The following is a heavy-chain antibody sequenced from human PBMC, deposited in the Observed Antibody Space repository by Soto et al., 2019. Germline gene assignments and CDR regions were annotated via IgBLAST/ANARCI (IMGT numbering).Heavy chain of an antibody. V-gene: IGHV3-7*01. CDR1: GFTFSSYW. CDR2: IKQGGSEK. D-gene: IGHD5-18*01. Sequence: PGGSLRLSCAASGFTFSSYWMSWVRQAPGKGLEWVANIKQGGSEKYYVDSVKGRFTISRDNAKNSLYLQMNSLRAEDTAVYYCAREGLQLWVPENVDYWGQGTLVTVSS. J-gene: IGHJ4*02. CDR3: AREGLQLWVPENVDY.